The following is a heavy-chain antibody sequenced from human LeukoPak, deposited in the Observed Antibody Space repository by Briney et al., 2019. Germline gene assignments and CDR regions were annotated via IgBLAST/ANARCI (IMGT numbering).Heavy chain of an antibody. V-gene: IGHV4-39*02. D-gene: IGHD1-14*01. CDR3: AREIRPGNYYYYMDV. CDR1: GGSISSSSYY. J-gene: IGHJ6*03. Sequence: ASETLSLTCTVSGGSISSSSYYWGWIRQPPGKGLEWIGSIYYSGSTYYNPSLKSRVTISVDMSRNQFSLKLTSVTAADTAVYYCAREIRPGNYYYYMDVWGKGTTVTISS. CDR2: IYYSGST.